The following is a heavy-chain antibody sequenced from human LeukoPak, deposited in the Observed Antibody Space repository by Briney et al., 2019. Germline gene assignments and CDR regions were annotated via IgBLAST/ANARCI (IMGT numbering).Heavy chain of an antibody. V-gene: IGHV3-53*01. CDR2: IHSDGST. CDR3: ARDLDYFDSSGSHRRRNYFDY. J-gene: IGHJ4*02. Sequence: GGSLRLSCAASGLTVSTNYMTWVLQAPGKGLEWVSTIHSDGSTYYADSVKGRFTISRDNYKNTLYLQMNSLRGEDTAMYYCARDLDYFDSSGSHRRRNYFDYWGQGTLVTVSS. D-gene: IGHD3-22*01. CDR1: GLTVSTNY.